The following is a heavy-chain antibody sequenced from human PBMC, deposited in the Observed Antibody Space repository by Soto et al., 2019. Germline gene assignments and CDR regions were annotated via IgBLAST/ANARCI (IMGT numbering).Heavy chain of an antibody. CDR1: GDSVSSNSAA. D-gene: IGHD3-22*01. Sequence: SQTLSLTCAISGDSVSSNSAAWNWIRQSPSRGLEWLGRTYYRSKWYNDYAVSVKSRITINPDTSKNQFSLTLSSVTAADTAIYYCARYPSYYYDSSGRVVSPIFDPWGQGTLVTVSS. V-gene: IGHV6-1*01. J-gene: IGHJ5*02. CDR3: ARYPSYYYDSSGRVVSPIFDP. CDR2: TYYRSKWYN.